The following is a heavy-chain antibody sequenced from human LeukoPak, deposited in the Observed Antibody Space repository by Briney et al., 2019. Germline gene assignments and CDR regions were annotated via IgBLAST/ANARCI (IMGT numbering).Heavy chain of an antibody. D-gene: IGHD2-15*01. CDR2: SSAYDGNT. V-gene: IGHV1-18*01. CDR3: ARDSCSGGSCYVDY. CDR1: GYTVTSCG. Sequence: ASVKVSCKASGYTVTSCGISWVRQAPGQGLEWMGWSSAYDGNTNYAQNLQGRVTMTTDTSTTTAYMELRSLRSDDTAVYFCARDSCSGGSCYVDYWGQGTLVTVSS. J-gene: IGHJ4*02.